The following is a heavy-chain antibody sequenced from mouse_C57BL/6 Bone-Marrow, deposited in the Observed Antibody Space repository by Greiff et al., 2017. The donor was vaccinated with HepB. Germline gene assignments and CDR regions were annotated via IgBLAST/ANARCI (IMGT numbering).Heavy chain of an antibody. Sequence: VHLVESGAELVRPGASVKLSCKASGYTFTDYYINWVKQRPGQGLEWIARIYPGSGNTYYNEKFKCKATLTAEKSSSTAYMQLSSLTSEDSAVYFCARLGDYYYDWYFDVWGTGTTVTVSS. V-gene: IGHV1-76*01. CDR1: GYTFTDYY. CDR3: ARLGDYYYDWYFDV. CDR2: IYPGSGNT. J-gene: IGHJ1*03. D-gene: IGHD1-1*01.